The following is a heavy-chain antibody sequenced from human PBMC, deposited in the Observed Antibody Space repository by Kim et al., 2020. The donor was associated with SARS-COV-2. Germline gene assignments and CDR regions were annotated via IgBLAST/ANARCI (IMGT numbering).Heavy chain of an antibody. D-gene: IGHD5-18*01. Sequence: YADSVKGRFTISRDNAKNSLYLQMNSLRAEYTAVYYCARSVDTAMVTSDYWGQGTLVTVSS. CDR3: ARSVDTAMVTSDY. J-gene: IGHJ4*02. V-gene: IGHV3-21*01.